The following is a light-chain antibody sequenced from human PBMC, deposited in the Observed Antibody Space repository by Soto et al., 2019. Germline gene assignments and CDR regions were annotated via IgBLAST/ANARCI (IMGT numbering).Light chain of an antibody. CDR2: KAS. CDR3: QHYNSYSEA. CDR1: QTISSW. V-gene: IGKV1-5*03. J-gene: IGKJ1*01. Sequence: IQMTQSPSTLCGSAGDRVTNTCRSSQTISSWLAWYQKKPGKDPKLLIYKASTLTSGVPSRFSGSGSGTEFNLTISRLQTDDFATYECQHYNSYSEAFGQGTQVEI.